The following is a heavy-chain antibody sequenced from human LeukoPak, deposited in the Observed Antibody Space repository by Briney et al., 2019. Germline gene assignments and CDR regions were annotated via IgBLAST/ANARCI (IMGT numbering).Heavy chain of an antibody. CDR1: GGTISSSSYY. CDR2: IYCHGNT. V-gene: IGHV4-39*01. Sequence: PSETLSLTCTVSGGTISSSSYYWGWIRQPPGKGLEWIGSIYCHGNTYYNPSLRSRVVISADRTKNQCSVDLTSVTAADTAVYYCGTPFRGAARQDYWGQGILVTVSS. CDR3: GTPFRGAARQDY. J-gene: IGHJ4*02. D-gene: IGHD6-6*01.